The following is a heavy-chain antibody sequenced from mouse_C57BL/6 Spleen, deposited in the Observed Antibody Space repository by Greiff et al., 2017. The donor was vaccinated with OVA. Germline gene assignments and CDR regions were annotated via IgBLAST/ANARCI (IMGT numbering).Heavy chain of an antibody. D-gene: IGHD2-4*01. Sequence: DVMLVESGGDLVKPGGSLKLSCAASGFTFSSYGMSWVRQTPDKRLEWVATISSGGSYTYYPDSVKGRFTISRDNAKNTLYLQMSSLKSEDTAMYYCGRLSYDPFWFAYWGQGTLVTVSA. J-gene: IGHJ3*01. CDR1: GFTFSSYG. V-gene: IGHV5-6*02. CDR2: ISSGGSYT. CDR3: GRLSYDPFWFAY.